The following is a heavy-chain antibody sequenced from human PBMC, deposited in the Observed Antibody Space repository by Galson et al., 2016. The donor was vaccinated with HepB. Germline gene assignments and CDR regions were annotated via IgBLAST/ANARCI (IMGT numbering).Heavy chain of an antibody. J-gene: IGHJ6*03. V-gene: IGHV4-34*01. D-gene: IGHD4-17*01. CDR2: INHSGST. Sequence: LRLSCAASGFTFNTYSMNWIRQPPGKGLEWIGEINHSGSTNYNPSLKSRVTISVDTSKNQFSLKLSSVTAADTAVYYCARGDNPDYGDYASAYYYMDVWGKGTTVTVSS. CDR1: GFTFNTYS. CDR3: ARGDNPDYGDYASAYYYMDV.